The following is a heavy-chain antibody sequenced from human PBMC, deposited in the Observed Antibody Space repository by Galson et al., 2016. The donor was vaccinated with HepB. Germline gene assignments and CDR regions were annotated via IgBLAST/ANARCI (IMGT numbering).Heavy chain of an antibody. D-gene: IGHD5-12*01. Sequence: SLRLSCAGSGFTFSNYALHWVRQAPGKGLEWVALISYDTNNKYYADSVKGRFTISRDDSKNTLYLQMNSLRPEDTAVYYGARALTGIVATGGHWGQGTQVTVSS. CDR1: GFTFSNYA. CDR3: ARALTGIVATGGH. V-gene: IGHV3-30*04. J-gene: IGHJ4*02. CDR2: ISYDTNNK.